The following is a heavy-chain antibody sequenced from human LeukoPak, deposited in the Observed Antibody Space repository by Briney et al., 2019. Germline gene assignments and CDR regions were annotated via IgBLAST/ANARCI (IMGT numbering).Heavy chain of an antibody. CDR1: GGSFSGYY. CDR3: ARGKLGRSSSWYDY. Sequence: SETLSLTCAVYGGSFSGYYWIWIRQPPGKGLEWIGELNHGGSTNYNPSLKSRVTISVDTSKNQFSLKLSSVTAADTAVYYCARGKLGRSSSWYDYWGQGTLVTVSP. CDR2: LNHGGST. J-gene: IGHJ4*02. D-gene: IGHD6-13*01. V-gene: IGHV4-34*01.